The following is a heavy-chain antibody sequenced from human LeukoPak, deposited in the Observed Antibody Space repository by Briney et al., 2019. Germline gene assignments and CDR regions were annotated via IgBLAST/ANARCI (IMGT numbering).Heavy chain of an antibody. CDR1: GFTFSSYS. D-gene: IGHD6-19*01. J-gene: IGHJ4*02. CDR2: ISSRSSYI. Sequence: PGGSLRLSCAASGFTFSSYSMNWVRQAPGKGLEWVSSISSRSSYIYYADSVKGRFTISRDNAKNSLYLQMNSLRAEDTAVYYCASGVAGTGGDYWGQGTLVTVSS. CDR3: ASGVAGTGGDY. V-gene: IGHV3-21*01.